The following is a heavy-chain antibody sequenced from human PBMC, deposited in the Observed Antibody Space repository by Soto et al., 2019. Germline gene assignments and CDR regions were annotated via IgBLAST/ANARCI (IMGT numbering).Heavy chain of an antibody. V-gene: IGHV4-34*01. CDR1: GGSIRSEDHY. CDR3: ARGENTILYGRLGNSNWFDP. J-gene: IGHJ5*02. Sequence: SETLSLTCTISGGSIRSEDHYWSWIRQPPGKGLEWIGEINHSGSTNYNPSLKSRVTISVDTSKNQFSLKLSSVTTADTAVYYCARGENTILYGRLGNSNWFDPWGQGTLVTVSS. D-gene: IGHD1-7*01. CDR2: INHSGST.